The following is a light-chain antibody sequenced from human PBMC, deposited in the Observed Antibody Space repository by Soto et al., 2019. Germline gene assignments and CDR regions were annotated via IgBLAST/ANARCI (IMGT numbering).Light chain of an antibody. V-gene: IGKV3-20*01. J-gene: IGKJ1*01. CDR1: QYISTK. CDR2: GAF. Sequence: VLTQSPDSLSLSPGERATLSCRASQYISTKLAWYQHKPGQAPRLLFSGAFNRATDTPDRFSGSGSGTDFTLIISGVEAEDFAMYYCQQYGDSPWTFGQGTRVDFK. CDR3: QQYGDSPWT.